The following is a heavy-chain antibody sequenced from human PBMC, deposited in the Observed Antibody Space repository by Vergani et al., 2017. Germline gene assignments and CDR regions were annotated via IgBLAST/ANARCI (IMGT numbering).Heavy chain of an antibody. CDR3: ARESAVAGKVDY. CDR2: INHSGST. J-gene: IGHJ4*02. D-gene: IGHD6-19*01. Sequence: QVQLQQWGAGLLKPSETLSLTCAVYGGSFSGYYWSWIRQPPGKGLEWIGEINHSGSTNYNPSLKSRVTIAVDTSKNQFSLKRSSVTAAAAAVYYCARESAVAGKVDYWGQGTLVTVSS. V-gene: IGHV4-34*01. CDR1: GGSFSGYY.